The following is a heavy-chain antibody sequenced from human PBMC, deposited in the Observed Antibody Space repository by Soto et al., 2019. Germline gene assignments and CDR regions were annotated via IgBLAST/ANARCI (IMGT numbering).Heavy chain of an antibody. CDR1: GGSISSSNW. CDR2: IYHSEST. D-gene: IGHD3-10*01. V-gene: IGHV4-4*02. J-gene: IGHJ4*02. CDR3: ARVYMVRGTIIRYFDY. Sequence: QVQLQESGPGLVKPSGTLSLTCAVSGGSISSSNWWSWVRQPPGKGLEWIGKIYHSESTNYNPSLKSRVTISVDKSKNQCSLKLSSVTAADTAVYYCARVYMVRGTIIRYFDYWGQGTLVTVSS.